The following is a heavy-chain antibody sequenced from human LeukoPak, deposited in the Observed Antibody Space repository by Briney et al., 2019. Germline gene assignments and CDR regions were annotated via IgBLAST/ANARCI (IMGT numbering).Heavy chain of an antibody. V-gene: IGHV1-18*01. CDR1: GYTFTSNG. CDR2: ISGYNGNT. Sequence: ASVKVSXKASGYTFTSNGISWVRQAPGQGLEWMGWISGYNGNTKYVQKFQGRVTMTTDTSTSTVYMELRSLTSDDTAVYYCARDTLGEYDYWGQGSLVTVSS. J-gene: IGHJ4*02. D-gene: IGHD3-16*01. CDR3: ARDTLGEYDY.